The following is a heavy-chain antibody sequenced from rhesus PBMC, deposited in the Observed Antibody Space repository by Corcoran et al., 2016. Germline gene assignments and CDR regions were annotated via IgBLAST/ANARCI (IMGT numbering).Heavy chain of an antibody. V-gene: IGHV4-143*01. CDR3: ARYGSNSFGAI. Sequence: QVQLQESGPGLVKPSETLSLTCTVSGCSLSGYYHWSWIRQPPGKGLEWIGGFYGNSASTNSNPSLGSRVTISEDTSKSQFSLKLSSVTAADPAVYYCARYGSNSFGAIWGQGVLVTVSS. D-gene: IGHD4-29*01. CDR2: FYGNSAST. J-gene: IGHJ4*01. CDR1: GCSLSGYYH.